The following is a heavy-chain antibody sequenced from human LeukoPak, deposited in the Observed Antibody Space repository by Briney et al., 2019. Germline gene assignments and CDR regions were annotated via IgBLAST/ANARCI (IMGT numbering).Heavy chain of an antibody. V-gene: IGHV4-4*07. Sequence: SETLSLTCTVSGDSINGYYWSWIRQPAGRGLEWIGRIFSSGTTSYNPSLQSRTTMSVDTSKNQLSLNLTSMTGADTAVYYCARETTLVGYSSGLGFNYWGQGTLVTVSS. D-gene: IGHD6-19*01. CDR2: IFSSGTT. J-gene: IGHJ4*02. CDR3: ARETTLVGYSSGLGFNY. CDR1: GDSINGYY.